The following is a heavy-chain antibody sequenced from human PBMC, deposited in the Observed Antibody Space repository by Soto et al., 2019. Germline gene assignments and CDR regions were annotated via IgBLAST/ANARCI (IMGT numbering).Heavy chain of an antibody. V-gene: IGHV1-18*01. CDR3: APRGNPLMDA. J-gene: IGHJ6*02. CDR1: AHSVDSDG. CDR2: INTRNGVI. Sequence: QDQLVQSGAEVKKPGASVKVSCKASAHSVDSDGVTWVRQAPGQGLEWMGWINTRNGVIHYAQKFQDTLPITADTPPTTAYMEVTSLSSHLTTVYYSAPRGNPLMDAWGQGTTVIVSS.